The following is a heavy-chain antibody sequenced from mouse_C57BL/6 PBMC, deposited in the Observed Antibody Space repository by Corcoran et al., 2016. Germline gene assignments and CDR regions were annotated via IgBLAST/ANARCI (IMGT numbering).Heavy chain of an antibody. CDR1: GYTFTDYY. D-gene: IGHD2-1*01. V-gene: IGHV1-26*01. CDR2: INPNNGGT. CDR3: SRGDGNYVRFDD. Sequence: EVQLQQSGPELVKPGASVKISCKASGYTFTDYYMNWVKQSHGKSLEWIGDINPNNGGTSYKQKFKGKATLAVDKSYSTAYMELRSLTSENCAVDYCSRGDGNYVRFDDWGQGTLVTVSA. J-gene: IGHJ3*01.